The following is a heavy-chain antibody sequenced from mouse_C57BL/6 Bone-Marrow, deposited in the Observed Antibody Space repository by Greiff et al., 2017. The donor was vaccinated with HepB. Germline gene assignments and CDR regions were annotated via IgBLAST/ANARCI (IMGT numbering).Heavy chain of an antibody. Sequence: LVESGPELVKPGASVKLSCKASGYTFTSYDINWVKQRPGQGLEWIGWIYPRDGSTKYNEKFKGKATLTADKSSSTAYMQLNSLTSEDSAVYFCARANYYGSSSYYFDYWGQGTTLTVSS. V-gene: IGHV1-85*01. CDR1: GYTFTSYD. CDR3: ARANYYGSSSYYFDY. CDR2: IYPRDGST. D-gene: IGHD1-1*01. J-gene: IGHJ2*01.